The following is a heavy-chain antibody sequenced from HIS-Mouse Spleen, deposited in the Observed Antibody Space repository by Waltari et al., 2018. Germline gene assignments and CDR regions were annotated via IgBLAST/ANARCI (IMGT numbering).Heavy chain of an antibody. D-gene: IGHD6-13*01. CDR3: ARDRSSSWYAFDI. J-gene: IGHJ3*02. CDR1: CDTFTGYY. CDR2: LNPTSGGT. Sequence: QVQLVQSGAEVKKPGASVKVSCKASCDTFTGYYMHWVRQAPGQGLGWMGGLNPTSGGTNAEQKFQGRVTMTRETSISTAYMEVSRLRSDDTAVYYCARDRSSSWYAFDIWGQGTMVTVSS. V-gene: IGHV1-2*02.